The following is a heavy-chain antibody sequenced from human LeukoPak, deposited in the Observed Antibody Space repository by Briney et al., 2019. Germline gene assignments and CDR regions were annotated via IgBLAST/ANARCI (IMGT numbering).Heavy chain of an antibody. Sequence: GGSLRLSCAASGFTFSSYSMNWVRQAPGKGLEWVSYISSSSSTIYYADSVKGRFTISRDNAKNSLYLQMNSLRAEDTAVYYCAKQMAVDYFDYWGQGTLVTVSS. D-gene: IGHD5-24*01. J-gene: IGHJ4*02. CDR1: GFTFSSYS. V-gene: IGHV3-48*01. CDR3: AKQMAVDYFDY. CDR2: ISSSSSTI.